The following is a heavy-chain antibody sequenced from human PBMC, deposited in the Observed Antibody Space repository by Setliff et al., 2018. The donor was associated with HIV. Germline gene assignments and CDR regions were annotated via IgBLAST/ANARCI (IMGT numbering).Heavy chain of an antibody. D-gene: IGHD4-17*01. CDR3: ARDDYGDYTVFDI. Sequence: SETLSLTCTVSGGSISSSSHYWGWIRQPPGKGLEWIGSMSYSGNTYNNPSLKSRVTISVDTSKNQFSLKLSSVTASDTAVYYCARDDYGDYTVFDIWGQGTMVTVSS. V-gene: IGHV4-39*07. CDR2: MSYSGNT. J-gene: IGHJ3*02. CDR1: GGSISSSSHY.